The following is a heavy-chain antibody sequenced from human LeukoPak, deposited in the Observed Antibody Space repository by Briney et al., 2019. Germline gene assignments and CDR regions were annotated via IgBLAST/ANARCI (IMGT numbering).Heavy chain of an antibody. CDR1: AGSSSGYY. D-gene: IGHD4-17*01. V-gene: IGHV4-34*01. CDR2: INHSGST. CDR3: ARVSGGNGDSPWKWFDP. Sequence: PSGTLSRTCAVYAGSSSGYYWSWIRQPPGKGVEWLGSINHSGSTTYNPHLKCRVTIAVDTHKKQFSLKLRSASAADTAVYYCARVSGGNGDSPWKWFDPWGQGTLVTVSS. J-gene: IGHJ5*02.